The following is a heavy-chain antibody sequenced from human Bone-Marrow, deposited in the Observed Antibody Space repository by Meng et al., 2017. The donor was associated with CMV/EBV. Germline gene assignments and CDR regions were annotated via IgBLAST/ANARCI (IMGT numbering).Heavy chain of an antibody. CDR1: GGSISSGGYY. V-gene: IGHV4-61*08. CDR3: ARDAVVPAAITQSADYYYYGMDV. CDR2: IYYSGST. D-gene: IGHD2-2*02. J-gene: IGHJ6*02. Sequence: SETLSLTCTVSGGSISSGGYYWSWIRQHPGKGLEWIGYIYYSGSTNYNPSLKSRVTISVDTSKNQFSLKLSPVTAADTAVYYCARDAVVPAAITQSADYYYYGMDVWGQGTTVTGSS.